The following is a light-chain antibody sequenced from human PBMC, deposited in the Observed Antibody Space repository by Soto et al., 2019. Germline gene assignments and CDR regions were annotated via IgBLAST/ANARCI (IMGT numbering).Light chain of an antibody. Sequence: QSVLTQPASVSGSPGQSITISCTGTSSDVGGYNYVSWYQQYPGKAPKLMIYEVSNRPSGVSNRFSGSKSGNTASLTISGLQAEDEADYYCSSQTSTSTLVVFGGGTQLTVL. J-gene: IGLJ2*01. CDR2: EVS. CDR1: SSDVGGYNY. V-gene: IGLV2-14*01. CDR3: SSQTSTSTLVV.